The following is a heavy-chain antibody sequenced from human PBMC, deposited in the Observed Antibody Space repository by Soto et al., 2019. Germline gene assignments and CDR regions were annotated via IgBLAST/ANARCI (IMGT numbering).Heavy chain of an antibody. V-gene: IGHV2-70*01. CDR1: GFSLSTSGMC. J-gene: IGHJ6*02. D-gene: IGHD3-9*01. Sequence: SGPTLVNPTQTLTLTCTFSGFSLSTSGMCVSWIRQPPGKALEWLALIDWDDDKYYSTSLKTRLTISKDTSKNQVVLTMTNMDPVDTATYYCAFSGVLCDILTGYFDVWGQGTTVTVS. CDR2: IDWDDDK. CDR3: AFSGVLCDILTGYFDV.